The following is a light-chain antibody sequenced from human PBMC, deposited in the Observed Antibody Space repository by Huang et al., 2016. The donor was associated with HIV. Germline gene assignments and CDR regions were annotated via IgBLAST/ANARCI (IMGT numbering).Light chain of an antibody. CDR1: QSVSGRS. CDR2: GAS. V-gene: IGKV3-20*01. CDR3: QQYAGSPRT. Sequence: EIVLTQSQGTLSLSPGESATLSCRASQSVSGRSLAWYQQKLGQAPKLLIHGASTRASGIPDRFSGAGSGTDFTLTISGLEPEDFAVYYCQQYAGSPRTFGQGTKVEIK. J-gene: IGKJ1*01.